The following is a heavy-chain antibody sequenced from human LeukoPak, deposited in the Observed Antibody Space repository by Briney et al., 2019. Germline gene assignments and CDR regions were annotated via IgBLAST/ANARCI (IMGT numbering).Heavy chain of an antibody. CDR1: GFTFSTYN. J-gene: IGHJ4*02. D-gene: IGHD6-19*01. CDR2: ITSSSSYT. CDR3: ARDDGAVAGSGGGFDY. Sequence: GGSLRLSCAASGFTFSTYNMNWVRQAPGKGLEWVSSITSSSSYTFYADSVKGRFTISRDNAKNSLYLQMNSLRAEDTAVYYCARDDGAVAGSGGGFDYWGQGTLVTVSS. V-gene: IGHV3-21*01.